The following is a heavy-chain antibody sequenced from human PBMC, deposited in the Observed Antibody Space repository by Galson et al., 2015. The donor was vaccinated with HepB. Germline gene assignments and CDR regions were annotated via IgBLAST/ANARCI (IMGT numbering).Heavy chain of an antibody. J-gene: IGHJ4*02. D-gene: IGHD5-18*01. CDR3: ARAAGDSSTYANDY. V-gene: IGHV4-39*07. Sequence: VRQPPEKGLEWIGSIYYTGNTYYKSSLKSRVTISADMSKNQFSLKVNSVTAADTAVYYCARAAGDSSTYANDYWGQGALVTVSS. CDR2: IYYTGNT.